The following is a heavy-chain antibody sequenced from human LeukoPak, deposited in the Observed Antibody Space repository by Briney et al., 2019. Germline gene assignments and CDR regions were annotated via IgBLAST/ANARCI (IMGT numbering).Heavy chain of an antibody. Sequence: ASVKVSCKASGYTFTGYYIHWVRQAPGQGLEWMGLINLNSGGTDYAQKFQGRVTMTWDTSISTAYMELSRLTSDESDVYYCARQVPAAIQFDNWGQGDLVTVSS. CDR3: ARQVPAAIQFDN. CDR1: GYTFTGYY. D-gene: IGHD2-2*01. V-gene: IGHV1-2*02. CDR2: INLNSGGT. J-gene: IGHJ4*02.